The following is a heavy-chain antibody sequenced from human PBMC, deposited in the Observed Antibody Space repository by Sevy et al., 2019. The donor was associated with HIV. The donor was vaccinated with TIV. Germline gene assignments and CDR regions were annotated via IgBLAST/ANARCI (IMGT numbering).Heavy chain of an antibody. CDR3: ARKYSGNYYSFDS. CDR1: GYTFTIYG. CDR2: ISAYNGET. J-gene: IGHJ4*02. V-gene: IGHV1-18*01. Sequence: ASVKVSCKASGYTFTIYGISWVRQAPGQGLEWMGWISAYNGETNYAQKLQGRVTMTTDTSTSIAYMEQRSLRSDDTAIYYCARKYSGNYYSFDSWGQGTLVTVSS. D-gene: IGHD1-26*01.